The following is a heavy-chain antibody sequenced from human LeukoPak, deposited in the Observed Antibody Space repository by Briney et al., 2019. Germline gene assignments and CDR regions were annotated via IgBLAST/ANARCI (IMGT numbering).Heavy chain of an antibody. CDR1: GFTFDDYA. CDR3: AKSSFRGYAFAI. D-gene: IGHD2/OR15-2a*01. Sequence: GGSLRLSCAASGFTFDDYAMHWVRQAPGKGLEWVSGISWNSGSIGYADSVKGRFTISRDNAKNSLYLQMNSLRAEVTALYYCAKSSFRGYAFAIWGQGTMVTVSS. J-gene: IGHJ3*02. CDR2: ISWNSGSI. V-gene: IGHV3-9*01.